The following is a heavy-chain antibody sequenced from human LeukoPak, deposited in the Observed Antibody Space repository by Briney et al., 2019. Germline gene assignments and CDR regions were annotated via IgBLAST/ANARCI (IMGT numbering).Heavy chain of an antibody. CDR2: IYYSGST. V-gene: IGHV4-39*07. CDR1: GGSISSSSYY. Sequence: SETLSLTCTVSGGSISSSSYYWGWIRQPPGKGLEWIGSIYYSGSTYYNPSLKSRVTISVDTSKNQFSLKLSSVTAADTAVYYCARFDYGDYGDYFDYWGQGTLVTVSS. J-gene: IGHJ4*02. D-gene: IGHD4-17*01. CDR3: ARFDYGDYGDYFDY.